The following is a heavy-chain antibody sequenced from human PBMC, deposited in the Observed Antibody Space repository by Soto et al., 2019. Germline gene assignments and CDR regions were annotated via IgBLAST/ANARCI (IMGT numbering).Heavy chain of an antibody. J-gene: IGHJ6*01. V-gene: IGHV3-74*01. D-gene: IGHD3-22*01. CDR3: ARDGIDXYDSSGQTYYYYYGMDV. CDR1: GFTFSSYW. Sequence: PGESLRLSCAASGFTFSSYWMHWVRQAPGKGLVWVSRINSDGSSTSYADSVKGRFTISRDNAKNTLYLQMNSLRAEDTAVYYCARDGIDXYDSSGQTYYYYYGMDVWGQGTTVTVSS. CDR2: INSDGSST.